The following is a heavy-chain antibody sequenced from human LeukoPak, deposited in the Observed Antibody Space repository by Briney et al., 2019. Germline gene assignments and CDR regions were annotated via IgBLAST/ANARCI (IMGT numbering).Heavy chain of an antibody. V-gene: IGHV4-59*01. CDR2: IYYSGST. J-gene: IGHJ6*02. D-gene: IGHD3-10*01. CDR1: GGSFSGYY. Sequence: KTSETLSLTCAVYGGSFSGYYWSWIRQPPGKGLEWIGYIYYSGSTNYNPSLKSRVTISVDTSKNQFSLKLSSVTAADTVVYYCARDGSGSYYSTRDLDVWGQGTTVTVS. CDR3: ARDGSGSYYSTRDLDV.